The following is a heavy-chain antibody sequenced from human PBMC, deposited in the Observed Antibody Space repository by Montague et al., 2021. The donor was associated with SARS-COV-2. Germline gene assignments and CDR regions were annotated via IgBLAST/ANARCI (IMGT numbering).Heavy chain of an antibody. Sequence: SLRLSCAASGFTFDDYAMHLVRQVPGKGLEWVSGISWNSGAINYSDSVKGRFTISRDNAKRSLYLQMNGLRPEDTALYYCAKGPHDFYYASSGPFDWGHGTLVTVSS. CDR1: GFTFDDYA. J-gene: IGHJ4*01. V-gene: IGHV3-9*01. D-gene: IGHD3-22*01. CDR3: AKGPHDFYYASSGPFD. CDR2: ISWNSGAI.